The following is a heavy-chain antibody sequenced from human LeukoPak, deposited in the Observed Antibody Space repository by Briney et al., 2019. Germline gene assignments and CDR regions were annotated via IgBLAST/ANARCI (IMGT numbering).Heavy chain of an antibody. Sequence: PGGSLRLSCAASGFTFANHWMAWVRQAPGKGLEWVANIEGDGDVKSYVESVKGRFTVSRDNARASLSLQMESLRAEDTAVYYCARHDCRGRSDFDCWGQGALVTVAS. CDR2: IEGDGDVK. D-gene: IGHD2-21*02. J-gene: IGHJ4*02. CDR3: ARHDCRGRSDFDC. CDR1: GFTFANHW. V-gene: IGHV3-7*03.